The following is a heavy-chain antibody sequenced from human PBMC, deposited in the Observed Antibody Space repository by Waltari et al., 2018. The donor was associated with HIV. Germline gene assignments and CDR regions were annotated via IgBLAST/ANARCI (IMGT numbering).Heavy chain of an antibody. CDR1: GFTFSSYS. CDR2: ISSASTTT. J-gene: IGHJ4*02. D-gene: IGHD3-22*01. Sequence: EVQLVESGGGLLQPGGSLRLSCATSGFTFSSYSMNWVRQAPGKGLEWVSYISSASTTTYYADSVKGRFTISRDNAKNSLYLQMNSLRAEDTAVYYCARIRDYDSRGYYWPFWGQGTLVTVSS. CDR3: ARIRDYDSRGYYWPF. V-gene: IGHV3-48*01.